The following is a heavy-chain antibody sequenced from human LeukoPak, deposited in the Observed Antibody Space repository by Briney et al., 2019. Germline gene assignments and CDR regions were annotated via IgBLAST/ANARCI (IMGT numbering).Heavy chain of an antibody. CDR2: IGTTGGSA. V-gene: IGHV3-23*01. D-gene: IGHD3/OR15-3a*01. CDR3: AKQGSDFWTYFDS. Sequence: GSLRLSCAASGFTFSTYAMNWVRQAPGKGLEWVSGIGTTGGSAYYADSVKGRFTISRDYSKNTLNLQMNSLRAEDTAVYYCAKQGSDFWTYFDSWGQGTLVTVTS. CDR1: GFTFSTYA. J-gene: IGHJ4*02.